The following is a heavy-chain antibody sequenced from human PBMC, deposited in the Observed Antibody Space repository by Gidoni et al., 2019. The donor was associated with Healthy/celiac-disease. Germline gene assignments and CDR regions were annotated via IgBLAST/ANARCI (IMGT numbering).Heavy chain of an antibody. CDR3: AKSTSRYVDCYDDYCYSGWLDY. CDR2: ISGSGGST. V-gene: IGHV3-23*01. CDR1: GFTFSTYA. J-gene: IGHJ4*02. D-gene: IGHD3-16*01. Sequence: EVLLLESGGGLVQPGGSLRLSCAASGFTFSTYALRWVRQAPGKGLELVSGISGSGGSTYYADSVKGRFTISRDNSKNTLYLQMNSPRAEDTAVYYCAKSTSRYVDCYDDYCYSGWLDYWGQGTLVTVSS.